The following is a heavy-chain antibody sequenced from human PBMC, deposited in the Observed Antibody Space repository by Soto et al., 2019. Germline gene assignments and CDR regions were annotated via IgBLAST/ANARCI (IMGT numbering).Heavy chain of an antibody. Sequence: GGSLRLSCAASGFTFSSYAMSWVRQAPGKGLEWVAVISYDGSNKYYADSVKGRFTISRDNSKSTLYLQMNSLRAEDTALYYCAKGRSYYYYYGVDVWGQGTTVTVSS. CDR2: ISYDGSNK. CDR1: GFTFSSYA. CDR3: AKGRSYYYYYGVDV. V-gene: IGHV3-30*18. J-gene: IGHJ6*02.